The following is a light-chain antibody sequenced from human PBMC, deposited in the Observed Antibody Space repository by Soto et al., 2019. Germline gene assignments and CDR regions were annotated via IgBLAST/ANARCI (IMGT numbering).Light chain of an antibody. CDR3: QQYNNWARLT. CDR2: GAS. Sequence: ELAIAQPSATPSVSPGERATLSCRASQSVSSNLAWYQQRPGQAPGPLIYGASTRATGIPARFSGSGSGTEFTLTISSLQSEDFAVYYCQQYNNWARLTFGGGTKVDIK. J-gene: IGKJ4*01. CDR1: QSVSSN. V-gene: IGKV3-15*01.